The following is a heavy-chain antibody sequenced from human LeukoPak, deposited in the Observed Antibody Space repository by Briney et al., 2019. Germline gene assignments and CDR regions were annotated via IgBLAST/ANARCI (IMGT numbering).Heavy chain of an antibody. J-gene: IGHJ4*02. CDR2: IYISGST. D-gene: IGHD1-1*01. Sequence: SKTLSLTCTVSGGSISSYYWSWIRQPAGKGLEWIGRIYISGSTNYNPSLKSRVTVSVDTSKNQFSLKLSSVTAADTAVYYCARDRGTWNDDGFDYWGQGTLVTVSS. CDR3: ARDRGTWNDDGFDY. V-gene: IGHV4-4*07. CDR1: GGSISSYY.